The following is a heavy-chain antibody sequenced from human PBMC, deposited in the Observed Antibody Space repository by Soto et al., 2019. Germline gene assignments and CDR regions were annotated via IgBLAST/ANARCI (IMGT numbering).Heavy chain of an antibody. CDR3: AKDFKISGGHYGSLKNYYGMDV. J-gene: IGHJ6*02. CDR2: ISYDGIHK. Sequence: GGSLRLSCEASGFTFSAFGMHWVRQAPGKGLEWVAIISYDGIHKYYADSVKGRFTISRDTSKSALYMQMNSLRPEDTAVYYCAKDFKISGGHYGSLKNYYGMDVWGQGTTVTVSS. D-gene: IGHD3-10*01. V-gene: IGHV3-30*18. CDR1: GFTFSAFG.